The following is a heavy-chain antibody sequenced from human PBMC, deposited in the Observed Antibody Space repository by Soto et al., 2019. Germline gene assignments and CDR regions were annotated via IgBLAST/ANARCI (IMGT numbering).Heavy chain of an antibody. CDR1: GFTFSSNW. J-gene: IGHJ4*02. CDR3: ARDGEGF. CDR2: INTDGTYT. Sequence: GGSLRPPCAPSGFTFSSNWMHWVRRLQGRGLVWASRINTDGTYTSYVDSVKGRFTISRDNAKNTLYLQMNSLRVEDTAVYYCARDGEGFWGQGTLVTVSS. D-gene: IGHD4-17*01. V-gene: IGHV3-74*01.